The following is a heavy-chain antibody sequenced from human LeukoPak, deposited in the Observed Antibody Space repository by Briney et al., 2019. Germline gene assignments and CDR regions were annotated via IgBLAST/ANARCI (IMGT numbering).Heavy chain of an antibody. J-gene: IGHJ3*02. CDR3: ASRVAPTILDAFDI. CDR1: GGSVSSYY. V-gene: IGHV4-59*02. D-gene: IGHD2-15*01. Sequence: PSETLSLTCTVSGGSVSSYYWSWVRQPPGEGLEWIAYVYNSGSTNYNPSLKSRVTISVDRSKNQFSLKMNSVTAADTAVYYCASRVAPTILDAFDIWGQGTMVTVSS. CDR2: VYNSGST.